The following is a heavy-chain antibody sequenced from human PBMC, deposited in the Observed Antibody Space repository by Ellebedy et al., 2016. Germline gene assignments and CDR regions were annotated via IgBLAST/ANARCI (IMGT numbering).Heavy chain of an antibody. CDR2: IYYSGST. Sequence: GSLRLXXTVSGGAVSSGSYYWSWIRQPPGKGLEWIGYIYYSGSTNYNPSLKSRVTISVDTSKNQFSLKLSSVTAADTAVYYCAREVVVTAIRYYYYGMDVWGQGTTVTVPS. CDR1: GGAVSSGSYY. CDR3: AREVVVTAIRYYYYGMDV. V-gene: IGHV4-61*01. D-gene: IGHD2-21*02. J-gene: IGHJ6*02.